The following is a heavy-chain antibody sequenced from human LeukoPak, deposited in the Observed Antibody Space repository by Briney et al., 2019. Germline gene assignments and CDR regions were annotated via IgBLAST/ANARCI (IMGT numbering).Heavy chain of an antibody. D-gene: IGHD3-22*01. V-gene: IGHV3-33*06. CDR1: GFTFSSYG. J-gene: IGHJ4*02. Sequence: GRSLRLSCAASGFTFSSYGMHWVRQAPGKGLEWVAVIWYDGSNKYYADSVKGRLTISRDNSKNTLYLQMNSLRAEDTAVYYCAKFGQDYYDSSGYLYYFDYWGQGTLVTVSP. CDR3: AKFGQDYYDSSGYLYYFDY. CDR2: IWYDGSNK.